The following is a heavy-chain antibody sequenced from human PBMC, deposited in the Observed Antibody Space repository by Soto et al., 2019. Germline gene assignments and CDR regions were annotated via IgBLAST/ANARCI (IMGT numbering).Heavy chain of an antibody. CDR3: ARCSSIAGLYYGMDV. Sequence: SESLSLTCTVSCVSISSGDYYWSWIRQPPGKGLEWIGYIYYSGSTYYNPSLKSRVTISVDTSKNQFSLKLSSVTAADTAVYYCARCSSIAGLYYGMDVWGQRTSVLVSS. D-gene: IGHD6-6*01. CDR2: IYYSGST. CDR1: CVSISSGDYY. V-gene: IGHV4-30-4*01. J-gene: IGHJ6*02.